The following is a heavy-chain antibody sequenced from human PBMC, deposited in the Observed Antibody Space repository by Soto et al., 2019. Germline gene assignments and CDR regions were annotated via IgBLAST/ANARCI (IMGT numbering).Heavy chain of an antibody. J-gene: IGHJ6*02. CDR3: ARRGSRKLYGMDV. CDR2: IYPGDSDT. D-gene: IGHD2-2*01. V-gene: IGHV5-51*01. CDR1: GYSFTSYW. Sequence: PGELQKISCKGSGYSFTSYWIGWVRQMPGKGLEWMGIIYPGDSDTRYSPSFQGQVTISADKSISTAYLQWSSLKASDTAMYYCARRGSRKLYGMDVWGQGTTVTVSS.